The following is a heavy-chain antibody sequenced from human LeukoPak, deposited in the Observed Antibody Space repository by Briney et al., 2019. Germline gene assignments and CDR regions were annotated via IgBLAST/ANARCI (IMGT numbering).Heavy chain of an antibody. CDR3: AKGAYDYVEIGYFDH. J-gene: IGHJ4*02. CDR1: GFSLSNYA. Sequence: GGSLRLSCAPPGFSLSNYAMGWVRQAPGKGLEWVSLIIASSGSTVYADSVKGRFTISRDNSKNTLYLQMNSLRAEDTAVYYCAKGAYDYVEIGYFDHWGQGTLVTVSS. CDR2: IIASSGST. V-gene: IGHV3-23*01. D-gene: IGHD5-12*01.